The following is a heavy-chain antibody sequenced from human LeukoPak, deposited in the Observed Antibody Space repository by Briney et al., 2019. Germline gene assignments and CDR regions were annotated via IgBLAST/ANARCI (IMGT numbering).Heavy chain of an antibody. CDR2: IYYSGST. V-gene: IGHV4-30-4*01. CDR1: GGSISSGDYY. D-gene: IGHD7-27*01. CDR3: ARRLNGDETYAFDI. Sequence: PSQTLSLTCTVSGGSISSGDYYWSWIRQPPGKGLEWIGYIYYSGSTYYNPSLKSRVTISIDTSKNQFSLKLSSVTAADTGVYFCARRLNGDETYAFDIWGQGAMVTVSS. J-gene: IGHJ3*02.